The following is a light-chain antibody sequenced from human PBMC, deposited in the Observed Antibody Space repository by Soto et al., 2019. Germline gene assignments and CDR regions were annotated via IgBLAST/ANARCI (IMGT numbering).Light chain of an antibody. CDR3: QQYGSSGT. V-gene: IGKV3-20*01. Sequence: EIVLTQSPGTLSLSPGERATLSCRASQSIRSNFLAWYQQKPGQAPSLLIYGASNRATGIPDRFSGSGSGTDFTLTISRLGPEDFAVYYCQQYGSSGTFGQGTKVEIK. J-gene: IGKJ1*01. CDR1: QSIRSNF. CDR2: GAS.